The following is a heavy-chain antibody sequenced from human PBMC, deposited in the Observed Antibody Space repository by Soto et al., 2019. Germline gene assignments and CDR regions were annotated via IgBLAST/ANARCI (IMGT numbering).Heavy chain of an antibody. D-gene: IGHD5-18*01. V-gene: IGHV3-21*01. CDR2: ISSSSSYI. CDR3: ARGVAGQLCLLDY. CDR1: GFTFSSYS. J-gene: IGHJ4*02. Sequence: LRLSCAASGFTFSSYSMNWVRQAPGKGLEWVSSISSSSSYIYYADSVKGRFTISRDNAKNSLYLQMNSLRAEDTAVYYCARGVAGQLCLLDYWAQGTLVPVSS.